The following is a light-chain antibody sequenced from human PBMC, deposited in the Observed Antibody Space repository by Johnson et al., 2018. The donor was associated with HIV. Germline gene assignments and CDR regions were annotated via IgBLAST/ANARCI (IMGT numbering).Light chain of an antibody. Sequence: SVLTQPPSMSAAPGQKVTISCSTSSSNIGNNYVSWYQQLPGTAPKLLIYENNKRPSGIPDRFSGPKSGTPAPLAITGLQTGDEAGDYCGVWYNSLSAHYVFGSGTKIVVL. CDR1: SSNIGNNY. CDR2: ENN. J-gene: IGLJ1*01. CDR3: GVWYNSLSAHYV. V-gene: IGLV1-51*02.